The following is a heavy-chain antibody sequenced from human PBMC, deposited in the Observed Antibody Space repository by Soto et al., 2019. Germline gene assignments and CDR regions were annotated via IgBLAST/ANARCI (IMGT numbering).Heavy chain of an antibody. V-gene: IGHV1-18*01. CDR1: GYTFTSYG. J-gene: IGHJ4*02. CDR3: VVAAQPYSFDY. Sequence: QVQLVQSGAEVKKPGASVKVSCKASGYTFTSYGISWVRQAPRQGLEWMGWISAYNGNTNYAQKLQGRVTMTTDTPTSTADMELRSLRSDDTVGYYCVVAAQPYSFDYWGQGTLVTVSS. CDR2: ISAYNGNT. D-gene: IGHD2-15*01.